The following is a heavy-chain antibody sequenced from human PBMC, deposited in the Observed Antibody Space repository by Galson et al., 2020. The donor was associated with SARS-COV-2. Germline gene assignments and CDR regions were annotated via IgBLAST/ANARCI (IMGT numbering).Heavy chain of an antibody. CDR2: INPNSGGT. J-gene: IGHJ5*02. Sequence: ALVKVSCKASGYTFTGYYIHWVRQAPGQGLEWMGWINPNSGGTNYAQKFQGRVTMTRDTSISTAYMELSRLRSDDTAVYYCARDRGGSYSDWFDPWGQGTLVTVSS. CDR3: ARDRGGSYSDWFDP. V-gene: IGHV1-2*02. CDR1: GYTFTGYY. D-gene: IGHD1-26*01.